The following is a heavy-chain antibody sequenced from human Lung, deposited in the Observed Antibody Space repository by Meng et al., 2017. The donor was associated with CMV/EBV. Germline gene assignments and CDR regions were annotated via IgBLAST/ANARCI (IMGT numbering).Heavy chain of an antibody. CDR1: GFSFSDSY. Sequence: SCAASGFSFSDSYMDWVRQAPEKGLEWVGRIRNKANSYTTEYAASVKSRLIISRDDSENSLNLQMNSLKTEDTAVYYCTTAVSYSGRAYFDSWGQGXLVTVSS. D-gene: IGHD1-26*01. V-gene: IGHV3-72*01. J-gene: IGHJ4*02. CDR2: IRNKANSYTT. CDR3: TTAVSYSGRAYFDS.